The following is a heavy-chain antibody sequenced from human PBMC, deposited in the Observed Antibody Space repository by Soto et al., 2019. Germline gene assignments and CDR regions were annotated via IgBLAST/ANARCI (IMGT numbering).Heavy chain of an antibody. D-gene: IGHD1-26*01. CDR2: IPSDGRDV. CDR3: TRDDSGLGIDY. CDR1: GVNLRDFW. J-gene: IGHJ4*02. V-gene: IGHV3-74*01. Sequence: PGGSLRLSCEASGVNLRDFWMHWVRQPPGKGPEWVSNIPSDGRDVSYADSVRGRFTISRDDARNTLYLQMSDLRVEDTAIYYCTRDDSGLGIDYWGQGPQVTVYS.